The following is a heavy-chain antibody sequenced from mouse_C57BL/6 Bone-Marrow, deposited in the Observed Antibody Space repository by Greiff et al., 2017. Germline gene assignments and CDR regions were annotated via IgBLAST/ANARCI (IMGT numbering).Heavy chain of an antibody. D-gene: IGHD3-3*01. Sequence: EVQVVESGGGLVQPGESLKLSCESNEYEFPSHDMSWVRQTPEKRLELVAPINSDGGSPYYPDPMERRFIISRDNTKKTLYLHMSSLRAEDTALYYWARRDDDYWGQGTTLTVSS. J-gene: IGHJ2*01. CDR2: INSDGGSP. CDR3: ARRDDDY. V-gene: IGHV5-2*01. CDR1: EYEFPSHD.